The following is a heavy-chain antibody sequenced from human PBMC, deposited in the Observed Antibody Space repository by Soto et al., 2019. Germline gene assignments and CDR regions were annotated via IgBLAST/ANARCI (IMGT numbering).Heavy chain of an antibody. J-gene: IGHJ4*02. Sequence: QVQLVQSGSEVKKPGASVNVSCKDFGYTFTSYGFSWVRQVPGHGLEWLGWISAFNGDTQYAQTMKGRLTVTTDTSTTTVHMELRSLTPADTAVYYCTREAGWQRMVPYDWGQGTLVSVS. D-gene: IGHD6-25*01. CDR1: GYTFTSYG. CDR2: ISAFNGDT. CDR3: TREAGWQRMVPYD. V-gene: IGHV1-18*04.